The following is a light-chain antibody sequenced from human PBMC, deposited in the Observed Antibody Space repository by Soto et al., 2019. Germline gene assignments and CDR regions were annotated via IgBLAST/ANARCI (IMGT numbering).Light chain of an antibody. Sequence: EILLTQSPATLSLSPGERATLSCRASQSIGSYLAWYQQKPGQAPRLLIYDASTRATGIPARFSGSGSGTDFTLTISRLEPEDFAVYYCQQYGSSGTFGQGTKVDIK. CDR1: QSIGSY. V-gene: IGKV3-20*01. CDR2: DAS. J-gene: IGKJ1*01. CDR3: QQYGSSGT.